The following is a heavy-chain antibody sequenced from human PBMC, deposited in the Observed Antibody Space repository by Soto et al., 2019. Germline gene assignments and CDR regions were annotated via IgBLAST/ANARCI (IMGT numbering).Heavy chain of an antibody. Sequence: SETLSLTCTVSGGSISSGDYYWSWIRQPPGKGLEWIGYIYYSGSTYYNPSLKSRVTIPVDTSKNQFSLKLSSVTAADTAVYYCARDNILGILYGGMDVWGPGTTVTVS. CDR2: IYYSGST. V-gene: IGHV4-30-4*01. J-gene: IGHJ6*02. CDR3: ARDNILGILYGGMDV. D-gene: IGHD3-3*01. CDR1: GGSISSGDYY.